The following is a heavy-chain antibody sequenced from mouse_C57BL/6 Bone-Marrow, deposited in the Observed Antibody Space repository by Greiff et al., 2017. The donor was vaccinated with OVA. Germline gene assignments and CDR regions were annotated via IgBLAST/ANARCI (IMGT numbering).Heavy chain of an antibody. Sequence: EVKLEESGPGLVKPSQSLSLTCSVTGYSITSGYYWNWIRQFPGNKLEWMGYISYDGSNNYNPSLKNRISITRDTSKNQFFLKLNSVTTEDTATYYCARGGGDSGYFDYWGQGTTLTVSS. CDR1: GYSITSGYY. J-gene: IGHJ2*01. CDR2: ISYDGSN. CDR3: ARGGGDSGYFDY. V-gene: IGHV3-6*01.